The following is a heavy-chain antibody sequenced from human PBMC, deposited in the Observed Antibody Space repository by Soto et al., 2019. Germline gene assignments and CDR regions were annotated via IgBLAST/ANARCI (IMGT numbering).Heavy chain of an antibody. D-gene: IGHD2-15*01. CDR2: ITAGGDGT. J-gene: IGHJ3*02. V-gene: IGHV3-23*01. Sequence: DVQVLESGGGLVQPGGSLRLSCEASGITFSNYMMTWIRQAPGKGLEWVSTITAGGDGTYYADSVKGRFTMSRETSKNTLYLQMNSLRAEDTAVYYCAPHVYCSGGSCQYDAFAIRGQGTMVTVSS. CDR1: GITFSNYM. CDR3: APHVYCSGGSCQYDAFAI.